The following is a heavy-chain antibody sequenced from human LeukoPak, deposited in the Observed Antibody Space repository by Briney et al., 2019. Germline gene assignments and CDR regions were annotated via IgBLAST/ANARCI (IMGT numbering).Heavy chain of an antibody. CDR1: GFTFSSYA. V-gene: IGHV3-23*01. J-gene: IGHJ4*02. Sequence: GASLRLSCAASGFTFSSYAMNWVRQAPGKGLEWVSVISGSGANTNYADSVNGRFTISRDNSKNTLYLQMNSLRAEDTAVYYCAKVPYCSGGNCYSYFDYWGQGTLVTVSS. D-gene: IGHD2-15*01. CDR3: AKVPYCSGGNCYSYFDY. CDR2: ISGSGANT.